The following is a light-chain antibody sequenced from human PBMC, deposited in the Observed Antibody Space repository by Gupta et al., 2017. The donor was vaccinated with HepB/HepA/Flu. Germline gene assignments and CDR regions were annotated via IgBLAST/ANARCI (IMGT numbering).Light chain of an antibody. J-gene: IGKJ5*01. Sequence: IVLTQSPATLSLSPGERATLSYRASQSISSYLAWFQQKPGQAPRLLIYDASNRATGIPTKFSGSGSGTDFTLTISSLEPEDFAVYYCQQRSNWPVTFGQGTRLEIK. CDR2: DAS. CDR1: QSISSY. V-gene: IGKV3-11*01. CDR3: QQRSNWPVT.